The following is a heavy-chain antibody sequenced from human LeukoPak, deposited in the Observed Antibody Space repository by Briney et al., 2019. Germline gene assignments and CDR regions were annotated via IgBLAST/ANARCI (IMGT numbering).Heavy chain of an antibody. CDR2: IIPILGIA. J-gene: IGHJ1*01. Sequence: SVKVSCKASGYTFTSYDISWVRQAPGQGLEWMGRIIPILGIANYAQKFQGRVTITADKSTSTAYMELSSLRSEDTAVYYCARDGSPQYFQHWGQGTLVTVSS. CDR3: ARDGSPQYFQH. CDR1: GYTFTSYD. V-gene: IGHV1-69*04.